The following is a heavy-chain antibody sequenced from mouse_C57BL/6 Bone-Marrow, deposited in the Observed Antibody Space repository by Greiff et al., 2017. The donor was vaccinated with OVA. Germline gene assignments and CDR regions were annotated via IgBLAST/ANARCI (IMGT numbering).Heavy chain of an antibody. J-gene: IGHJ1*03. Sequence: QVQLQQPGAELVMPGASVKLSCKASGYTFTSYWMHWVKQRPGQGLEWIGEIDPSDSYTNYNQKFKGKSTLTVDKSSSTAYMQLSSLTSEDSAVYYCARAGNADVWGTGTTVTVSS. CDR3: ARAGNADV. V-gene: IGHV1-69*01. CDR2: IDPSDSYT. CDR1: GYTFTSYW.